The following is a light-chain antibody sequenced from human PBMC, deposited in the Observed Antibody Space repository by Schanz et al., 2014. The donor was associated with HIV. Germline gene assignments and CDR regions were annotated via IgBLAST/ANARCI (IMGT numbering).Light chain of an antibody. CDR2: GAS. CDR3: QQYDNLPYT. CDR1: QGVNSW. V-gene: IGKV1-12*01. J-gene: IGKJ2*01. Sequence: DIQMTQSPSSVSASVGDRVTITCRASQGVNSWLAWYQQKPGKAPKLLIYGASSLQSGVPSRFSGSGSGTDFTFTISSLQPEDFATYYCQQYDNLPYTFGQGTKLQIK.